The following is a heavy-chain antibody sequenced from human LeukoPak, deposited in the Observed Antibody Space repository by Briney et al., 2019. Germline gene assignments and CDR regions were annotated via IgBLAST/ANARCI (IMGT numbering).Heavy chain of an antibody. J-gene: IGHJ4*02. Sequence: GGSLRLSCAASGFPFSSFAMTWVRQAPGKELEWVSAICGSGDSAFSADSVNGRFTISRDNSKNMLYLQMNSLRAEDTAVYYCAREGPSYDDVWGNHRTRAFDYWGQGSLVTVSS. CDR3: AREGPSYDDVWGNHRTRAFDY. V-gene: IGHV3-23*01. CDR2: ICGSGDSA. CDR1: GFPFSSFA. D-gene: IGHD3-16*02.